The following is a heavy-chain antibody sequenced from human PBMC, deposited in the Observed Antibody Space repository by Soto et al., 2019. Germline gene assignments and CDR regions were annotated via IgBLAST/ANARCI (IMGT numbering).Heavy chain of an antibody. V-gene: IGHV1-46*01. Sequence: ASVKVSCKASGYTFTSYAMHWVHQAPGQGLEWMGIINPSGGSTSYAQKFQGRVTITADKSTSTAYMELSSLRSEDTAVYYCARTQGSDPWGQGTLVTVSS. J-gene: IGHJ5*02. CDR1: GYTFTSYA. CDR2: INPSGGST. CDR3: ARTQGSDP.